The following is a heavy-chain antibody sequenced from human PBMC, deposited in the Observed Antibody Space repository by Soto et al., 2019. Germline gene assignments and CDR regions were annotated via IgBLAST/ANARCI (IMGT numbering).Heavy chain of an antibody. CDR2: TRHDGSNT. J-gene: IGHJ4*02. D-gene: IGHD1-26*01. Sequence: QVQLVESGGGVVQPGRSLRLSCAASRFNFRGYGMHWVRQAPGKGLEWVAITRHDGSNTYYADSVRGRFTISRDNSKNTLYLQMNSLRVEDTAVYYCARDGVGTTTYFGYFDYWGQGTPITVSS. CDR3: ARDGVGTTTYFGYFDY. CDR1: RFNFRGYG. V-gene: IGHV3-33*01.